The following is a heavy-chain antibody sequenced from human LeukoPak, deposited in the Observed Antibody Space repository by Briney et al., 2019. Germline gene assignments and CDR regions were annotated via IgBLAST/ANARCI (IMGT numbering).Heavy chain of an antibody. CDR2: ISAYNGNT. CDR3: ARPESYCSGGSCYSGTYFQH. V-gene: IGHV1-18*01. CDR1: GYTFTSYG. Sequence: ASVKVSCKASGYTFTSYGISWVRQAPGQGLEWMGWISAYNGNTNYAQKLQGRVTMTTDTSTSTAYMELRSLRSDDTAVYYCARPESYCSGGSCYSGTYFQHWGQGTLVTVSS. J-gene: IGHJ1*01. D-gene: IGHD2-15*01.